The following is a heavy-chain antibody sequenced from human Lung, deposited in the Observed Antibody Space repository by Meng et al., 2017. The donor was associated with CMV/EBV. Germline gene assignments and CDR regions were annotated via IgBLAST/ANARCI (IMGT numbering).Heavy chain of an antibody. D-gene: IGHD6-19*01. CDR1: GGSISSSNW. J-gene: IGHJ4*02. V-gene: IGHV4-4*02. CDR2: IYHSGST. Sequence: QGSGPGLGKPSGTRSLTCAVSGGSISSSNWWSWVRQPPGKGLEWIGEIYHSGSTNYNPSLKSRVTISVDKSKNQFSLKLSSVTAADTAVYYCASFPPPGKQWLVTDYWGQGTLVTVSS. CDR3: ASFPPPGKQWLVTDY.